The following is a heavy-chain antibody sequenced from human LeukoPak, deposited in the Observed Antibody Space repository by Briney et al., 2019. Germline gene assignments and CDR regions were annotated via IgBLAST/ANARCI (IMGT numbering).Heavy chain of an antibody. D-gene: IGHD4-11*01. CDR1: GFTFSSYA. Sequence: PGGSLRLSCAASGFTFSSYAMHWVRQAPGKGLEWVAVIWYDGSNKYYADSVKGRFTISRDHSKNTLYLQMNSLRAEDTAVYYCAREAPETTVSSNVFDCWGQGTLVTVSS. V-gene: IGHV3-33*01. CDR2: IWYDGSNK. J-gene: IGHJ4*02. CDR3: AREAPETTVSSNVFDC.